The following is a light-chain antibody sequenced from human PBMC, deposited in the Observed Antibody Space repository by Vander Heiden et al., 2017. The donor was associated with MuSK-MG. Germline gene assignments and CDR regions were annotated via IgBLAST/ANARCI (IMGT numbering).Light chain of an antibody. Sequence: EIVLTQSPATLSLSPGERATLSCRASQSVGSSLAWYQHKPGQAPRLLIYDASNRATGIPARFSGSGSGTDFTLTISSLEPEDFAVYYCQQRTNWHTFGQGTKLEIK. CDR2: DAS. CDR3: QQRTNWHT. CDR1: QSVGSS. V-gene: IGKV3-11*01. J-gene: IGKJ2*01.